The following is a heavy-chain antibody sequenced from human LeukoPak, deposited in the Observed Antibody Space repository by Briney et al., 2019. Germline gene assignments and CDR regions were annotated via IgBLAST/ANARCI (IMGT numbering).Heavy chain of an antibody. J-gene: IGHJ4*02. D-gene: IGHD4-17*01. CDR3: ARGGDYVTFDY. CDR1: GLAFSAYK. Sequence: GGSLRLSCAASGLAFSAYKMHWVRQAPRKGLVWVSRISTDGYTTDYADFVQGRFTASRDNTKNTWSLEMNSLRAEDTAVYYCARGGDYVTFDYWGQGTLVTVSS. V-gene: IGHV3-74*01. CDR2: ISTDGYTT.